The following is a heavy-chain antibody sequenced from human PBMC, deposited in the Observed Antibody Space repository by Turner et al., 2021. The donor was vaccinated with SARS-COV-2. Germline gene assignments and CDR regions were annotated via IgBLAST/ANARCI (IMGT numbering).Heavy chain of an antibody. V-gene: IGHV3-30*18. Sequence: QVQLVESGGGVVQPGRSLRLSCAASGFTSSGYGMHWVRQAPGKGLEWVAVISYDGSNKYYADSVKGRFTISRDNSKNTLYLQMNSLRAEDTAVYYCAKDGAPFLLYFGEPTFYFDYWGQGTLVTVSS. J-gene: IGHJ4*02. CDR1: GFTSSGYG. CDR3: AKDGAPFLLYFGEPTFYFDY. CDR2: ISYDGSNK. D-gene: IGHD3-10*01.